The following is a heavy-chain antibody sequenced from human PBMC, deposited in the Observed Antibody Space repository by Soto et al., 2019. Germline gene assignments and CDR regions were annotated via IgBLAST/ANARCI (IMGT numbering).Heavy chain of an antibody. CDR1: GFTFSDYY. V-gene: IGHV3-11*05. Sequence: QVQLVESGGGLVKPGGSLRLSCAASGFTFSDYYMSWIRQAPGKGLEWVSYISGGSSYTNYADSVQGRFTISRDNAKNSLYLQMTSLRAEDTAVYYCARDRGYSGSGRDAFDIWGQGTMVTVSS. D-gene: IGHD3-10*01. CDR2: ISGGSSYT. J-gene: IGHJ3*02. CDR3: ARDRGYSGSGRDAFDI.